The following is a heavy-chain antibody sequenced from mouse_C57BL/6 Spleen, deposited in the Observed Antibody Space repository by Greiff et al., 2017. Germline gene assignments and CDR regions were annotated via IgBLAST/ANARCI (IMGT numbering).Heavy chain of an antibody. CDR2: INPSSGYT. V-gene: IGHV1-4*01. CDR1: GYTFTSYT. J-gene: IGHJ4*01. Sequence: QVQLQQSGAELARPGASVKMSCKASGYTFTSYTMHWVKQRPGQGLGWIGYINPSSGYTKYNQKFKDKATLTADKSSSTAYMQLSSLTSEDSAVYYCAREIYYEDAKDDGGQRTSVTVTS. D-gene: IGHD2-4*01. CDR3: AREIYYEDAKDD.